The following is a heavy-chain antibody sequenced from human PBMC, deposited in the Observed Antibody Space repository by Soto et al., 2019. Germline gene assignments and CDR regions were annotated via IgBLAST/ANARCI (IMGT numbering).Heavy chain of an antibody. V-gene: IGHV1-69*01. J-gene: IGHJ4*02. Sequence: QVQLVQSGAEVKKPGSSVKVSCKASGGTFSSYAISWVRQAPGQGLEWMGGIIPIFGTANYAQKFQGRVTITADESTSTAYMEMSILRSEDKAVYYCAREGASGSHIGYWGQGTLVTVSS. D-gene: IGHD3-22*01. CDR1: GGTFSSYA. CDR2: IIPIFGTA. CDR3: AREGASGSHIGY.